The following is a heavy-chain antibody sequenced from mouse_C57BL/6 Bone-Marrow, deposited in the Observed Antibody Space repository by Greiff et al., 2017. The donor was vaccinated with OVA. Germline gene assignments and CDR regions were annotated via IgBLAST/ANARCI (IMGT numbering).Heavy chain of an antibody. J-gene: IGHJ4*01. V-gene: IGHV7-3*01. Sequence: DVKLVESGGGLVQPGGSLSLSCAASGFTFTDYYMSWVRQPPGKALEWLGFIRNKANGYTTEYSASVKGRFTISRDNSQSILYLQMNALRAEDSATYYCARLKSDGYYAMDYWGQGTSVTVSS. CDR1: GFTFTDYY. CDR3: ARLKSDGYYAMDY. D-gene: IGHD2-3*01. CDR2: IRNKANGYTT.